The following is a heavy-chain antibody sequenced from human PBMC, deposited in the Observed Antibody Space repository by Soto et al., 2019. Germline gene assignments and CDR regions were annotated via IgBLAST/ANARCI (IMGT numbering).Heavy chain of an antibody. V-gene: IGHV1-69*18. CDR2: IVPSVDTT. CDR3: ARWPQPPDTADPYAVDV. J-gene: IGHJ6*02. Sequence: QVQLVQSGTEVKKPGASVKVSCKASGGTFSRSGFHWVRQAPGQGLEWMGMIVPSVDTTNYAQTFQARVTISADQFTSTVYMELRSLRSEDTAVYYFARWPQPPDTADPYAVDVWGQGTRVIVSS. CDR1: GGTFSRSG. D-gene: IGHD5-18*01.